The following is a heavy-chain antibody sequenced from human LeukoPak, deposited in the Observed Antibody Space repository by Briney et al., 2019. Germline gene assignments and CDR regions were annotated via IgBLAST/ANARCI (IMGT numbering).Heavy chain of an antibody. Sequence: GASVKVSCKASGYTFTGYYMHWVRQAPGQGLEWMGWINPNSGGTNYAQKFQGRVTMTRDTSISTAYMELSRLRSDDTAVYYCARAAFGWFGELTPANWFDPWGQGTLVTVSS. J-gene: IGHJ5*02. CDR2: INPNSGGT. V-gene: IGHV1-2*02. D-gene: IGHD3-10*01. CDR3: ARAAFGWFGELTPANWFDP. CDR1: GYTFTGYY.